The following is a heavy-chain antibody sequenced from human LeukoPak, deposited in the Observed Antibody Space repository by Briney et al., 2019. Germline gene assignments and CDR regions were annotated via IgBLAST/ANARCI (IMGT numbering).Heavy chain of an antibody. D-gene: IGHD2-15*01. Sequence: SETLSLTCTVSGGSISSYYWSWIRQPPGKGLEWIGYIYYSGSTNYNPSLKSRVTISVDASKNQFSLKLSSVTAADTAVYYCARGVGYCSGGSCYPPDTSFDYWGQGTLVTVSS. V-gene: IGHV4-59*12. J-gene: IGHJ4*02. CDR3: ARGVGYCSGGSCYPPDTSFDY. CDR2: IYYSGST. CDR1: GGSISSYY.